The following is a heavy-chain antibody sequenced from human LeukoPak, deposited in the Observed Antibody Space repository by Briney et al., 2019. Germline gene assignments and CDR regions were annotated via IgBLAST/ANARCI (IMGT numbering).Heavy chain of an antibody. CDR1: GGSFSGYY. D-gene: IGHD2-2*03. J-gene: IGHJ6*03. CDR2: INHSGST. Sequence: SETLSLTCXVYGGSFSGYYWSWIRQPPGKGLEWIGEINHSGSTNYNPSLKSRVTISVDTSKNQFSLKLSSVTAADTAVYYCARLDIVVVPDYYMDVWGKGTTVTVSS. V-gene: IGHV4-34*01. CDR3: ARLDIVVVPDYYMDV.